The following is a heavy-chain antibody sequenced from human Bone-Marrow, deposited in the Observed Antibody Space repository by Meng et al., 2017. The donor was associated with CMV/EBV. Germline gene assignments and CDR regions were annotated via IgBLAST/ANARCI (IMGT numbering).Heavy chain of an antibody. Sequence: GESLKISCAASGFTFSSYEMNWVRQAPGKGLEWVSYISSSGSTIYYADSVKGRFTISRDNAKNSLYLQMNSLRAEDTAVYYCARDEGVDVWRGPGGGNDYWGQGTLVTVSS. J-gene: IGHJ4*02. CDR1: GFTFSSYE. D-gene: IGHD3-3*01. CDR2: ISSSGSTI. CDR3: ARDEGVDVWRGPGGGNDY. V-gene: IGHV3-48*03.